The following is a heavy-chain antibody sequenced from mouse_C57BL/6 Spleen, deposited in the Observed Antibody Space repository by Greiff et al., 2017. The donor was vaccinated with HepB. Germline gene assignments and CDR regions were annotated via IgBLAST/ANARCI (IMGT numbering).Heavy chain of an antibody. J-gene: IGHJ2*01. Sequence: QVQLKQPGAELVKPGASVKLSCKASGYTFTSYWMHWVKQRPGRGLEWIGRIDPNSGGTKYNEKFKSKATLTVYKHSSTAYMQLSILTSEDSAVYYCARRVVARDYFDYWGQGTTLTVSS. D-gene: IGHD1-1*01. CDR2: IDPNSGGT. V-gene: IGHV1-72*01. CDR1: GYTFTSYW. CDR3: ARRVVARDYFDY.